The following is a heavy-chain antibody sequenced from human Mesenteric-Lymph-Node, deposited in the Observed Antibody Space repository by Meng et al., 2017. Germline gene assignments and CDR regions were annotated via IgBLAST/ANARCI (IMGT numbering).Heavy chain of an antibody. CDR3: ARGHEWWALGD. J-gene: IGHJ4*02. CDR1: GYSINRGFY. CDR2: IYHTGDT. D-gene: IGHD2-15*01. V-gene: IGHV4-38-2*02. Sequence: SETLSLTCSVSGYSINRGFYWGWIRQPPGKGLEWIGNIYHTGDTSYNPSLKSRITMSVDTSKNQFSLNLNSVTAADTAVYYCARGHEWWALGDWGQGTLVTVSS.